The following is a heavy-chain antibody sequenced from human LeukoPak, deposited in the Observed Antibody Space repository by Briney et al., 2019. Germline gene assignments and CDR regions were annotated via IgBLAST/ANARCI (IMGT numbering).Heavy chain of an antibody. J-gene: IGHJ6*03. Sequence: ASVKVSCKASGYTFTGYYMHWVRQAPGQGLEWMGWINPNSGGTNYAQKFQGRVTMTRDTSISTAYMELRSLRSDDTAVYYCAREGAVAGKPYYYYYMDVWGKGTTVTVSS. D-gene: IGHD6-19*01. CDR3: AREGAVAGKPYYYYYMDV. CDR2: INPNSGGT. V-gene: IGHV1-2*02. CDR1: GYTFTGYY.